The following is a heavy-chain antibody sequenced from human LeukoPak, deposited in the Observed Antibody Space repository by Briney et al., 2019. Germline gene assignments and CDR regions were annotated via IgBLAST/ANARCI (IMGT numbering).Heavy chain of an antibody. D-gene: IGHD2-15*01. J-gene: IGHJ4*02. CDR3: ASTQRGDYFDY. Sequence: GGPLRLSCAASGFTVSSNYMSWVRQAPGKGLEWVSVLYAGGSTYYADSVKGRFTISRDNSKNTLYLQINSLRAEDTAVYYCASTQRGDYFDYWGQGTLVTVSS. V-gene: IGHV3-66*01. CDR2: LYAGGST. CDR1: GFTVSSNY.